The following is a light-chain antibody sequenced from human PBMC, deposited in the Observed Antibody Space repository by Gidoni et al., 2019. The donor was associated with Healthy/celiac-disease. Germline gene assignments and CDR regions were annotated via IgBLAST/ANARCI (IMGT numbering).Light chain of an antibody. CDR3: QQYGSSPLT. CDR1: HSVRRSY. J-gene: IGKJ4*01. V-gene: IGKV3-20*01. Sequence: EIVLTPSPGTLSLSPGERATLSCRASHSVRRSYLAWYQQKPGQAPRLLIYGASSRATGIPDRFSGSGSGTDFTLTISRLEPEDFAVYYCQQYGSSPLTFGGGTKVEIK. CDR2: GAS.